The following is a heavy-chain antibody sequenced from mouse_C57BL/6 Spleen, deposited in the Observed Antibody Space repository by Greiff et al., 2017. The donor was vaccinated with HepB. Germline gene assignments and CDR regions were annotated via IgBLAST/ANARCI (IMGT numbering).Heavy chain of an antibody. CDR1: GYTFSSYA. Sequence: EVQGVESGGGLVKPGGSLKLSCAASGYTFSSYAMYWVRQTPEKRLEWVATISDGGSYTYYPDNVKGRFTIARDNAKNNLYLQMSHLKSEDTAMYYCAREATTDDWGQGTTLTVSS. V-gene: IGHV5-4*01. J-gene: IGHJ2*01. CDR3: AREATTDD. D-gene: IGHD1-1*01. CDR2: ISDGGSYT.